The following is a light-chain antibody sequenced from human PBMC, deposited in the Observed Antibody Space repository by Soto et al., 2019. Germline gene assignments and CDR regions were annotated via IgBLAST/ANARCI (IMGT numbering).Light chain of an antibody. CDR1: QTVSSNF. Sequence: DIVLTQSPGTLCLSPGERATLXCRASQTVSSNFLAWYQQQPRQAPRLLIYAASNRANGTPDSFSGSGSAADFTPSISRLEPGDFAVYYRQQYDSSPWTFGQGTKVDI. CDR3: QQYDSSPWT. V-gene: IGKV3-20*01. CDR2: AAS. J-gene: IGKJ1*01.